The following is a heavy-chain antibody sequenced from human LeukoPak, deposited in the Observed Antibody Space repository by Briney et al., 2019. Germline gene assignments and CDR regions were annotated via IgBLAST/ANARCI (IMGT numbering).Heavy chain of an antibody. CDR1: GGSFSGYY. CDR2: INHSGST. D-gene: IGHD2-2*01. Sequence: PSETLSLTCAVSGGSFSGYYWSWIRQPPGQGLEWIGEINHSGSTNYNPSLKSRVTISVDTSKNKFSLKLSSVTAADTAVYYCARDVIKYCSSTSCYGLDMDVWGKGTTVTVSS. V-gene: IGHV4-34*01. J-gene: IGHJ6*03. CDR3: ARDVIKYCSSTSCYGLDMDV.